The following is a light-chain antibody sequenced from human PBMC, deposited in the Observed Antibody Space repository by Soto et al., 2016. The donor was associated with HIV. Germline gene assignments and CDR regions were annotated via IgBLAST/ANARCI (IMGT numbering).Light chain of an antibody. CDR1: QDINFH. Sequence: DIQLTQSPSFLSASVGDRVTITCRASQDINFHLAWYQQKAGKAPKFLIYAASTLQSGVPSRFSGSGSGTEFTLTISSLQPEDFATYFCQEVKAYPLTFGGGTRWRSN. J-gene: IGKJ4*01. CDR3: QEVKAYPLT. V-gene: IGKV1-9*01. CDR2: AAS.